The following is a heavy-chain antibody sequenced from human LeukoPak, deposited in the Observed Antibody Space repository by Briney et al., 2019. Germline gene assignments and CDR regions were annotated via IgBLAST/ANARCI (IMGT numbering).Heavy chain of an antibody. CDR3: AGRYYDILTGYSSWFDP. CDR1: GATSSSFA. CDR2: IIPTVGTP. D-gene: IGHD3-9*01. J-gene: IGHJ5*02. V-gene: IGHV1-69*05. Sequence: GASVKVSFKASGATSSSFAFSWVRQAPGQGLEWMGGIIPTVGTPNYAQKFQGRVTITTDESTSTAYMELSSLRSEDTAVYYCAGRYYDILTGYSSWFDPWGQGTLVTVSS.